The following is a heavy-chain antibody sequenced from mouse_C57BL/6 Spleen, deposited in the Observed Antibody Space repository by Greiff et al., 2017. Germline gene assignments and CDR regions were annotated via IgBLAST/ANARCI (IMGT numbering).Heavy chain of an antibody. Sequence: VQRVESGPGLVQPSQSLSITCTVSGFSLTSYGVHWVRQSPGKGLEWLGVIWRGGSTDYNAAFMSRLSITKDNSKSQVFFKMNSLQADDTAIYYCAKPHYDGGGYYFDYWGQGTTLTVSS. V-gene: IGHV2-5*01. CDR1: GFSLTSYG. D-gene: IGHD1-2*01. J-gene: IGHJ2*01. CDR3: AKPHYDGGGYYFDY. CDR2: IWRGGST.